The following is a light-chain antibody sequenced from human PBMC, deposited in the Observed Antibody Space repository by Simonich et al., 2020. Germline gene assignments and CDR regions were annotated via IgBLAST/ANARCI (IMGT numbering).Light chain of an antibody. CDR2: VAS. V-gene: IGKV3-15*01. Sequence: EIVMTKSPATLSGSPGEKATLSCRASQSVSSNLAWYQQTPGQAPRLLIYVASTRATGIPTRFSGSVSGTECNLTISSMKSEDFAVDYCQQYNNWPPWTFGQGTKVEIK. CDR1: QSVSSN. J-gene: IGKJ1*01. CDR3: QQYNNWPPWT.